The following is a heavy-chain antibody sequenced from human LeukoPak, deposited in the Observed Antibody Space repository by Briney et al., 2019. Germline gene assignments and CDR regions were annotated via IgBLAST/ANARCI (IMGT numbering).Heavy chain of an antibody. CDR3: ARDPPTTVTTPGYYYYYMDV. J-gene: IGHJ6*03. CDR1: GFTFSSYA. V-gene: IGHV3-30*04. CDR2: ISHDGSNK. Sequence: GGSLRLSCAASGFTFSSYAMHWVRQAPGKGLEWVAVISHDGSNKYYADSVKGRFTISRDNSKNTLYLQMNSLRAEDTAVYYCARDPPTTVTTPGYYYYYMDVWGKGTTVTVSS. D-gene: IGHD4-17*01.